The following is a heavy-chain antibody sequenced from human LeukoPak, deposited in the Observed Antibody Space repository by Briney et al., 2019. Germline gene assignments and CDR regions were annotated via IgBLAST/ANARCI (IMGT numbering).Heavy chain of an antibody. V-gene: IGHV3-30*03. J-gene: IGHJ4*02. Sequence: GGSLRLSCAASGFNFRSFVFHWVRQAPGKGLEWLAIVSFERNDKYYADSVKGRFTISGDESKNTLYLQMNSLRSDDTAVYYCARDPLRRGTSYLDNWGQGTLVTVAS. CDR2: VSFERNDK. CDR3: ARDPLRRGTSYLDN. D-gene: IGHD1-26*01. CDR1: GFNFRSFV.